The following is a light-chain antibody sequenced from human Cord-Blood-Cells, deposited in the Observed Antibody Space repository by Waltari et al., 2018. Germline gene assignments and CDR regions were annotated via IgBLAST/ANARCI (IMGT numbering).Light chain of an antibody. CDR1: QSVSSSY. CDR3: QQYGSSPLT. CDR2: GAS. Sequence: IVLTKSPGTLSLSPGERATLSCRASQSVSSSYLAWYQQKPGQAPRLLSYGASSRATGIPDRFSGSGSGTDFTLTISRLEPEDFAVYYCQQYGSSPLTFGGGTKVEIK. V-gene: IGKV3-20*01. J-gene: IGKJ4*01.